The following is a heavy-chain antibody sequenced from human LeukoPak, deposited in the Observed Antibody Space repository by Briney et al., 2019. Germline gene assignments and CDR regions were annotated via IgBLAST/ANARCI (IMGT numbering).Heavy chain of an antibody. J-gene: IGHJ4*02. D-gene: IGHD2-15*01. Sequence: ASVKVSCKASGGTFSSYAISWVRQAPGQGLEWMGGIIPIFGTANYAQKFQGRVTMTTDTSTSTAYMELRSLRSDDTAVYYCARDLLVGDSPSRDWGQGTLVTVSS. V-gene: IGHV1-69*05. CDR3: ARDLLVGDSPSRD. CDR1: GGTFSSYA. CDR2: IIPIFGTA.